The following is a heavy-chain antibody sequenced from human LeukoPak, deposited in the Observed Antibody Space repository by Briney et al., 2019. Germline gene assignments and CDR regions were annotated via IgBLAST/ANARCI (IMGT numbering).Heavy chain of an antibody. CDR3: ARRTEHGNDY. CDR1: GYTFTSYD. V-gene: IGHV1-8*01. D-gene: IGHD4-23*01. J-gene: IGHJ4*02. Sequence: ASVKVSCKASGYTFTSYDINWVRQATGQGLEYMGWMNPNSGNIEYAQKFQGRVTMTRDTSISTAYMELSSLRSEDTAVYYCARRTEHGNDYWGQGTPVTVSS. CDR2: MNPNSGNI.